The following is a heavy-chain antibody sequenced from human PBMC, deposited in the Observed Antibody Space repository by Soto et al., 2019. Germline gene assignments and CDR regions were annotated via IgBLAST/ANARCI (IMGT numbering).Heavy chain of an antibody. D-gene: IGHD2-2*01. V-gene: IGHV1-18*04. CDR1: GYTSADFG. CDR3: GRYQKYFRVNGNWFGS. J-gene: IGHJ5*01. CDR2: VSGNNGAS. Sequence: ASVKVSCKASGYTSADFGISWVRQASGQGLEWMGWVSGNNGASNPAPKVQGRITMTLDTSTGVSYMALRSLRSDDTAIYYWGRYQKYFRVNGNWFGSWGQGTLVTVSS.